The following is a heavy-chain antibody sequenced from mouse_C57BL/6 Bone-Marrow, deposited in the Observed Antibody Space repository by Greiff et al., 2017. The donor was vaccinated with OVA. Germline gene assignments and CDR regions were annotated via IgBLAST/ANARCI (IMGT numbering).Heavy chain of an antibody. CDR2: IHPSDSDT. V-gene: IGHV1-74*01. D-gene: IGHD2-1*01. J-gene: IGHJ3*01. CDR3: AAPFYYGNYPAWFAY. CDR1: GYTFTSYW. Sequence: VQLQQPGAELVKPGASVKVSCKASGYTFTSYWMHWVKQRPGQGLEWIGRIHPSDSDTNYNQKFKGKATLTVDKSSSTAYMQLSSLTSEDSAVYYCAAPFYYGNYPAWFAYWGQGTLVTVSA.